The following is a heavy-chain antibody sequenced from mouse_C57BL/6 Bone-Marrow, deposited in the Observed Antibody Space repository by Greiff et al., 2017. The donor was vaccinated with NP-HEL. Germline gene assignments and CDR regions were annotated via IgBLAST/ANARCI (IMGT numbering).Heavy chain of an antibody. CDR1: GYTFTSYG. D-gene: IGHD3-2*02. CDR2: IYPRSGNT. Sequence: QVQLKESGAELARPGASVKLSCKASGYTFTSYGISWVKQRTGQGLEWIGEIYPRSGNTYYNEKFKGKATLTADKSSSTAYMELRSLTSEDSAVYFCARSSGPDWFAYWGQGTLVTVSA. J-gene: IGHJ3*01. CDR3: ARSSGPDWFAY. V-gene: IGHV1-81*01.